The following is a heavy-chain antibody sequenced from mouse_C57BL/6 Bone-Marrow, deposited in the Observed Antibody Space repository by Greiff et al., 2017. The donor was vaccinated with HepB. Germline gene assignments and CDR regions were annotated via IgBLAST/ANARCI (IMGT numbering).Heavy chain of an antibody. Sequence: VQLKQSGAELVRPGASVKLSCTASGFNIKDDYMHWVKQRPEQGLEWIGWIDPENGDTEYASKFQGKATITADTSSNTAYLQLSSLTSEDTAVYYCTPIYYYGLYYFDYWGQGTTLTVSS. J-gene: IGHJ2*01. D-gene: IGHD1-1*01. CDR1: GFNIKDDY. CDR3: TPIYYYGLYYFDY. V-gene: IGHV14-4*01. CDR2: IDPENGDT.